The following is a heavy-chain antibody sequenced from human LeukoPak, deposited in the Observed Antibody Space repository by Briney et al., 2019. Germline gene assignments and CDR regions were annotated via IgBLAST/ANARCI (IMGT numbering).Heavy chain of an antibody. CDR1: GFAFDDFA. Sequence: GGSLRLSCTTSGFAFDDFAMSWVRQPAGKGLELVVFIRRRAYAGAAEYAASVKGRFITSRDDSKGIAYLQMNSLKTEDTAVYYCSRNGLVDFDYWGQGSRVIVSP. V-gene: IGHV3-49*04. CDR3: SRNGLVDFDY. J-gene: IGHJ4*02. CDR2: IRRRAYAGAA.